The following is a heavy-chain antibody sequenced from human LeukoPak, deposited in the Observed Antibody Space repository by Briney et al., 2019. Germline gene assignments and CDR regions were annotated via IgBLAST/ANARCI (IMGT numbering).Heavy chain of an antibody. J-gene: IGHJ4*02. D-gene: IGHD1-26*01. V-gene: IGHV4-34*01. Sequence: PSETLSLTCAVYGGSFSGYYWSWIRQPPGKGLEWIGEINHSGSTNYNPSLKSRVTISVDTPKNQFSLKLSSVTAADTAVYYCARWDYIVGATDYWGQGTLVTVSS. CDR2: INHSGST. CDR1: GGSFSGYY. CDR3: ARWDYIVGATDY.